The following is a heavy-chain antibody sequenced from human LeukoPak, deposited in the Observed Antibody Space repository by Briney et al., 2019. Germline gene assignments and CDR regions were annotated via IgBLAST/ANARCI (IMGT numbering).Heavy chain of an antibody. J-gene: IGHJ4*02. Sequence: GGSLRLSCAASGFTFSNYWMSWVRQAPGKGLEWVANIKQDGSEKYYVNSVKGRFTISRDNTKNSLFLQMNSLRDDDTALYYCARGWATIPDWGQGSLVIVSS. CDR2: IKQDGSEK. D-gene: IGHD5-24*01. CDR3: ARGWATIPD. V-gene: IGHV3-7*01. CDR1: GFTFSNYW.